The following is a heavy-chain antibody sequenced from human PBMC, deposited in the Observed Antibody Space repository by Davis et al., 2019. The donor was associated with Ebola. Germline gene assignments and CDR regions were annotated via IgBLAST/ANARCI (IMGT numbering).Heavy chain of an antibody. CDR2: IIPILGIA. J-gene: IGHJ5*02. Sequence: SVKVSCKASGGTFSTYVISWVRQAPGQGLEWMGRIIPILGIANYAHKFQGRLTITADKSTSIAYMELSSLRSEDTAVYFCARDRSPYPIVILPGSTVSHAGEFDPWGQGTQVTVSS. CDR1: GGTFSTYV. CDR3: ARDRSPYPIVILPGSTVSHAGEFDP. D-gene: IGHD2/OR15-2a*01. V-gene: IGHV1-69*04.